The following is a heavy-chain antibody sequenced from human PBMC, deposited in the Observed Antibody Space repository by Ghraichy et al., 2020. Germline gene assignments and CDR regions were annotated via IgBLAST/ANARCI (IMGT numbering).Heavy chain of an antibody. D-gene: IGHD2-2*01. CDR2: IYYSGST. CDR3: ARIIGQVVPAAVPLYGMDV. CDR1: GGSISSGGYY. J-gene: IGHJ6*02. V-gene: IGHV4-31*03. Sequence: SETLSLTCTVSGGSISSGGYYWSWIRQHPGKGLEWIGYIYYSGSTYYNPSLKSRVTISVDTSKNQFSLKLSSVTAADTAVYYCARIIGQVVPAAVPLYGMDVWGQGTTVTVSS.